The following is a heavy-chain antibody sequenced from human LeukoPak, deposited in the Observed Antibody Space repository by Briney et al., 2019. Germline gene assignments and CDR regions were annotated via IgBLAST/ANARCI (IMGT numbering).Heavy chain of an antibody. D-gene: IGHD4-23*01. CDR2: IYSGGST. Sequence: PGGSLRLSCAASGFTVSSNYMSWVRQAPGKGPEWVSVIYSGGSTYYADSVKGRFTISRDNSKNTLYLQMNSLRAEDTAVYYCASTVVTYYYYGMDVWGQGTTVTVSS. CDR1: GFTVSSNY. J-gene: IGHJ6*02. CDR3: ASTVVTYYYYGMDV. V-gene: IGHV3-53*01.